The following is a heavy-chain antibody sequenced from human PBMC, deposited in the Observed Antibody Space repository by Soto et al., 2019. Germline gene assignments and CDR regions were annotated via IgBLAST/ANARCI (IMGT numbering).Heavy chain of an antibody. CDR1: GFTFSSYA. D-gene: IGHD3-3*01. CDR3: AELYYDFWSGYYPAIDY. J-gene: IGHJ4*02. V-gene: IGHV3-23*01. Sequence: VQLLESGGGLVQPGGSLRLSCAASGFTFSSYAMSWVRQAPGKGLEWVSAISGSGGSTYYADSVKGRFTISRDNSKNTLYLQMNSLRAEDTAVYYCAELYYDFWSGYYPAIDYWGQGTLVTVSS. CDR2: ISGSGGST.